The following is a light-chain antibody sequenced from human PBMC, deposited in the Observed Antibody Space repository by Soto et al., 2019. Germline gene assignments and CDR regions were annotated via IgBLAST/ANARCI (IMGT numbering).Light chain of an antibody. CDR2: LNRDGSH. CDR1: SGHSNYA. CDR3: QTWGTGIVI. J-gene: IGLJ2*01. V-gene: IGLV4-69*01. Sequence: QAVLTQSPSASASLGASGKLTCTLSSGHSNYAIAWHQQQQEKGPRYLMKLNRDGSHSKGDGTPNRFSGSSSGAERYLTIAIQQSEEAADYYCQTWGTGIVIFGGGTKLTVL.